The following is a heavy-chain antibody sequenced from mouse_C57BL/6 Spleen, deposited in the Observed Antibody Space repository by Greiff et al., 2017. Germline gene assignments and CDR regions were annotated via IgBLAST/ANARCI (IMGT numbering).Heavy chain of an antibody. CDR1: GYTFTSYW. J-gene: IGHJ3*01. V-gene: IGHV1-52*01. D-gene: IGHD2-3*01. CDR3: AKDGYYGLAY. CDR2: IDPSDSET. Sequence: QVQLKQSGAELVRPGSSVKLSCKASGYTFTSYWMHWVKQRPIQGLEWIGNIDPSDSETHYNQKFKDKATLTVDKSSSTAYMQLSSLTSEDSAVYYCAKDGYYGLAYWGQGTLVTVSA.